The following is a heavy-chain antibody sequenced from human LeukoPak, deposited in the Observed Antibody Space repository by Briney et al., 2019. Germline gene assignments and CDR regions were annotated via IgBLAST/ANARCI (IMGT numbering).Heavy chain of an antibody. CDR1: GYTFTNYW. D-gene: IGHD3-22*01. CDR2: IYPADSDT. V-gene: IGHV5-51*01. J-gene: IGHJ3*02. CDR3: ARPFYDSSGWAYVFDI. Sequence: GESLKISCKGSGYTFTNYWIGWVRQMPGKGLEWMGIIYPADSDTRYSPSFQGQVTISADKSISTAYLQWSSLKASDTAMYYCARPFYDSSGWAYVFDIWGQGTMVTVSS.